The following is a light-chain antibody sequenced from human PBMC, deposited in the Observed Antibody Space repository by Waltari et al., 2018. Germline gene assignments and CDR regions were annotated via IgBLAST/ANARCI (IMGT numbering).Light chain of an antibody. CDR2: DAS. CDR1: QSVGRS. CDR3: QKYVNLPAT. V-gene: IGKV3-20*01. Sequence: SCRARQSVGRSLAWYQKKPGQAPRRLIYDASSRATAIPDRFSGSGSGTDFSLTISRLEPEDFAVYYCQKYVNLPATFGQGTTVEIK. J-gene: IGKJ1*01.